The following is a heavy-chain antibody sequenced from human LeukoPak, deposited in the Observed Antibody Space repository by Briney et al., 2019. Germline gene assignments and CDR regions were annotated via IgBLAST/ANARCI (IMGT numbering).Heavy chain of an antibody. CDR2: IYYSGNT. CDR3: VRDNGGDDPPTLDY. D-gene: IGHD2-8*01. Sequence: PSETLSLTCAVSGYSISSGFYWAWIRQPPGKGLEWLGIIYYSGNTHYNPSLKSRLTISVDTSKNEFSLKLSSVTAADTAVYYCVRDNGGDDPPTLDYWGQGTLVTVSS. J-gene: IGHJ4*02. CDR1: GYSISSGFY. V-gene: IGHV4-38-2*02.